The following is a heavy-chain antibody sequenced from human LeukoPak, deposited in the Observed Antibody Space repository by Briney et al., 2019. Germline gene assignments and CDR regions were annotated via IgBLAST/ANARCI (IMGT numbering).Heavy chain of an antibody. Sequence: KPGGSLRLSCAASGFNFSDYYMNWIRLAPGKGLEWISYISNSDSTIYYADSVKGRFTISRDNSKNTLYLQMNSLRAEDTAVYYCAKIPPIAAAGPGKQYFQHWGQGTLVTVSS. V-gene: IGHV3-11*01. CDR1: GFNFSDYY. D-gene: IGHD6-13*01. CDR2: ISNSDSTI. CDR3: AKIPPIAAAGPGKQYFQH. J-gene: IGHJ1*01.